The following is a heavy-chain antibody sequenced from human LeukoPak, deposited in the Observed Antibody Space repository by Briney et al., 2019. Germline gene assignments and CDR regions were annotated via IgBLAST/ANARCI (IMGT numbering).Heavy chain of an antibody. Sequence: SETLSLTCTVSGGSISSYYWSWIRQPPGKGLEWIGYIYYSGSTNYNPSLKGRVTISVDTSKNQFSLKLSSVTAADTAVYYCARDRVVGATDYYYYMDVWGKGTTVTVSS. CDR3: ARDRVVGATDYYYYMDV. J-gene: IGHJ6*03. V-gene: IGHV4-59*01. CDR2: IYYSGST. CDR1: GGSISSYY. D-gene: IGHD1-26*01.